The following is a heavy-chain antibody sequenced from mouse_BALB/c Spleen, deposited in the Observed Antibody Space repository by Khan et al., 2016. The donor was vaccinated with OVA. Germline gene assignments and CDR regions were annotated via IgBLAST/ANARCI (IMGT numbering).Heavy chain of an antibody. CDR1: GYSITSDYA. V-gene: IGHV3-2*02. CDR3: ARDGSRYNYAMDY. J-gene: IGHJ4*01. CDR2: ISYSGST. D-gene: IGHD2-3*01. Sequence: EVQLQESGPGLVKPSQSLSLTCTVTGYSITSDYAWNWIRQFPGNKLEWMGYISYSGSTNYNPSLKSRISITRDTSKTQFFMQLNSVTTEDTATKYCARDGSRYNYAMDYWGQGTSVTVSS.